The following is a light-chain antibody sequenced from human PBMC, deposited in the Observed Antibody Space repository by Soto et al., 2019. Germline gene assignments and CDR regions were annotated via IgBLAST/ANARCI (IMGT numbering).Light chain of an antibody. V-gene: IGLV2-14*01. CDR2: DVS. Sequence: QSALTQPASVSGSPGQSITISCTGTSSDVGAYNYVSWYQQHPGKAPKLMIYDVSHRPSGVSHRFSGSKSGNTASLTISGLQAEDEADYYCGSYTTSSHYVFGNGTKVTV. CDR1: SSDVGAYNY. CDR3: GSYTTSSHYV. J-gene: IGLJ1*01.